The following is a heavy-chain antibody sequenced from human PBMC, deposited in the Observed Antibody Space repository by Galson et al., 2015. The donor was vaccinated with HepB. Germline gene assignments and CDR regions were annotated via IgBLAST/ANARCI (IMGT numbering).Heavy chain of an antibody. CDR2: IYSCGST. J-gene: IGHJ4*02. CDR1: GFTVSSNY. Sequence: SLRLSCAASGFTVSSNYMSWVRQAPGKGLEWVSVIYSCGSTYYADSVKGRFTISRDNSKNTLYLQMNSLRAEDTAVYYCARFGRAGSTKWCMPDTAMLFDYWGQGTLVTVSS. CDR3: ARFGRAGSTKWCMPDTAMLFDY. V-gene: IGHV3-66*03. D-gene: IGHD2-8*01.